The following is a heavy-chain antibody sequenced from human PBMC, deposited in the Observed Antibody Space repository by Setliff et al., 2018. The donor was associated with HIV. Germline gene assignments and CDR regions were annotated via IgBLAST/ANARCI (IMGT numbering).Heavy chain of an antibody. Sequence: EASVKVSCKVSGYTLAALSMHWVRQAPGKGLEWMGGFDPEDGETIYTQKFQGRVTMTRKTSISTAYMELRSLRSDDTAVYYCARGYCSSTSCYGIYYFDNWGQGTPVTVSS. CDR1: GYTLAALS. J-gene: IGHJ4*02. V-gene: IGHV1-24*01. CDR3: ARGYCSSTSCYGIYYFDN. CDR2: FDPEDGET. D-gene: IGHD2-2*01.